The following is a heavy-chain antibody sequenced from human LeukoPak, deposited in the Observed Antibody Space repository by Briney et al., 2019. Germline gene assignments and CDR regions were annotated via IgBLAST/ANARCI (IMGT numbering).Heavy chain of an antibody. CDR2: ITGDDTT. D-gene: IGHD1-26*01. J-gene: IGHJ4*02. Sequence: PGGSLRLSCAASGFTFTNFAMNWVPHAPGQGLEWVSAITGDDTTYYADSVKGRFTISRDNSKNTLYLQMNSLRAEDTAVYYCAKGAGSSSERYWGQGTLVTVSS. V-gene: IGHV3-23*01. CDR3: AKGAGSSSERY. CDR1: GFTFTNFA.